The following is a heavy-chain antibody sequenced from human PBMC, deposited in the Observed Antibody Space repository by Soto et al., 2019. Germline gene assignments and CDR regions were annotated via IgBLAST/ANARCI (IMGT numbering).Heavy chain of an antibody. CDR2: ISSSSSTI. J-gene: IGHJ4*02. D-gene: IGHD6-13*01. V-gene: IGHV3-48*01. Sequence: EVQLVESGGGLVQPGGSLRLSCAAYGFTFSSYSMNWVRQAPGKGLAWVSYISSSSSTIYYADSVKGRFTISRDNAKNSLYLQMNSLRAEDTAVYYCARDLRSSSWHGYSFDYLGQGPLVTVSS. CDR1: GFTFSSYS. CDR3: ARDLRSSSWHGYSFDY.